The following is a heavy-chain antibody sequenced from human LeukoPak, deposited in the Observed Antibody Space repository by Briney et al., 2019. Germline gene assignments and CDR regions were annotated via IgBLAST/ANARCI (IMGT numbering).Heavy chain of an antibody. CDR3: ATEGGKELRRSGIDY. CDR1: GYTLTELS. D-gene: IGHD1-26*01. Sequence: ASVKVSCKVSGYTLTELSMHWLRQAPGKGLEWMGGFDPEDGETIYAQKFQGRVTMTEDTYTDTAYMELSSLRSEDTAVYYCATEGGKELRRSGIDYWGQGTLVTVSS. J-gene: IGHJ4*02. CDR2: FDPEDGET. V-gene: IGHV1-24*01.